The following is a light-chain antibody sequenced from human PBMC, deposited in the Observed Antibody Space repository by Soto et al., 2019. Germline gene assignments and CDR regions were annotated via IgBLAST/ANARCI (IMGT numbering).Light chain of an antibody. CDR2: EVS. Sequence: QSVLXQPASVSGSPGQSITISCTGTSSDVGSYNLVSWYQQHPGKAPKLMIYEVSKRPSGVSNRFSGSKSGNTASLTISGLQAEDEADYYCCSYAGSSTFAYVFGTGTKVTVL. V-gene: IGLV2-23*02. CDR1: SSDVGSYNL. J-gene: IGLJ1*01. CDR3: CSYAGSSTFAYV.